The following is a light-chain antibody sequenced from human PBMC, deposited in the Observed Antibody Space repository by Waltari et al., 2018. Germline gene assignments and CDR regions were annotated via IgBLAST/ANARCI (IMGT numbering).Light chain of an antibody. Sequence: QSALTQPASVSGSPGQSITISCSGTDSDVGAYDFVSWDQQHPGKAPHLLIYEVSNRPSGISNRFSASKSGNTASLTISGLQAEDEADYYCSSYTASSAPGVFGTGTRVAVL. V-gene: IGLV2-14*01. CDR2: EVS. CDR1: DSDVGAYDF. J-gene: IGLJ1*01. CDR3: SSYTASSAPGV.